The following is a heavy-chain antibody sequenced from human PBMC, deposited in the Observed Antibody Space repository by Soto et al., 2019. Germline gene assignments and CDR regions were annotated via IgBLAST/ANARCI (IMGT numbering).Heavy chain of an antibody. CDR1: GGSFSSYY. CDR3: ARGYYYDNRTNWFDP. J-gene: IGHJ5*02. CDR2: INHSGST. D-gene: IGHD3-22*01. V-gene: IGHV4-34*01. Sequence: PSETLSLTCAVYGGSFSSYYWSWIRQPPGKGLEWIGEINHSGSTNYNPSLKSRVRISVDTSKNQFSLKLSSVTAADTAVCYCARGYYYDNRTNWFDPWGQGTLVTVSS.